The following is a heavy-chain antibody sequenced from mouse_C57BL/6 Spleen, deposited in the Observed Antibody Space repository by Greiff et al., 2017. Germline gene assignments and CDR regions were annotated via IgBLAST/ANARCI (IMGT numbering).Heavy chain of an antibody. CDR2: IDPSDSET. Sequence: QVQLQQPGAELVRPGSSVKLSCKASGYTFTSYWMHWVKQRPIQGLEWIGNIDPSDSETNYNQKFKDKATLTVDKSSSTAYMELSRLTSEDSAVYYCARRPFYVWGTGTTVTVSS. J-gene: IGHJ1*03. CDR3: ARRPFYV. V-gene: IGHV1-52*01. CDR1: GYTFTSYW.